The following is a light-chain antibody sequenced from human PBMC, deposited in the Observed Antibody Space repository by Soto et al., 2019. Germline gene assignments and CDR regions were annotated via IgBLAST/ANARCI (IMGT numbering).Light chain of an antibody. V-gene: IGLV2-8*01. CDR2: EVD. CDR1: SSDVGGYNY. CDR3: SSYAGNNNV. J-gene: IGLJ1*01. Sequence: QSALIQPPSASGSPGQSVTISCTGTSSDVGGYNYVSWYQQHPGKAPKLIIYEVDKRPSGVPDRFSGSKSGNTASLTVSGLQAEDEADYYCSSYAGNNNVFGTGTKLTVL.